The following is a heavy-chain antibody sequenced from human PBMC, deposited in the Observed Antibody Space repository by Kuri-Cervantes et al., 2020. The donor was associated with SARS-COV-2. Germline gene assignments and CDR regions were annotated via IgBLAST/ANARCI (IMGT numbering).Heavy chain of an antibody. Sequence: ASVKVSCKASGYTFTNYGISWVRQAPGQGLEWMGWISAYNDNINYAQKLQGRVTMTTDTSTSTAYMDLRSLRSDDTAVYYCARNIAARPADYYYYAMDVWGQETTVTVSS. CDR2: ISAYNDNI. J-gene: IGHJ6*02. CDR3: ARNIAARPADYYYYAMDV. CDR1: GYTFTNYG. D-gene: IGHD6-6*01. V-gene: IGHV1-18*01.